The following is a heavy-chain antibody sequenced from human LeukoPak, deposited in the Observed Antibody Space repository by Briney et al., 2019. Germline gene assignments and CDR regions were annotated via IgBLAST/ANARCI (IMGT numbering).Heavy chain of an antibody. CDR3: ARHSIVGQWLVPFDY. V-gene: IGHV4-59*08. J-gene: IGHJ4*02. D-gene: IGHD6-19*01. Sequence: SETLSLTCNVSGGSISSYYWSWIRQPPGKGLEWIGYIYYSGSTNYNPSLKSRVTISVDTSKNQFSLKLSSVTAADTAVYYCARHSIVGQWLVPFDYWGQGTLVTVSS. CDR2: IYYSGST. CDR1: GGSISSYY.